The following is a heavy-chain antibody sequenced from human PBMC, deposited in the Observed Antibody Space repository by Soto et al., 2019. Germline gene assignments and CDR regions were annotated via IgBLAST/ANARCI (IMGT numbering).Heavy chain of an antibody. CDR1: GGSFSGYY. V-gene: IGHV4-34*01. J-gene: IGHJ6*02. CDR3: ARLPIAAAGLYYYYYGMDV. CDR2: INHSGST. Sequence: PSETLSLTCAVYGGSFSGYYWSWIRQPPGKGLEWIGEINHSGSTNYNPSLKSRVTLSVDTSKNQFSLKLSSVTAADTAVYYCARLPIAAAGLYYYYYGMDVWGQGTTVTVSS. D-gene: IGHD6-13*01.